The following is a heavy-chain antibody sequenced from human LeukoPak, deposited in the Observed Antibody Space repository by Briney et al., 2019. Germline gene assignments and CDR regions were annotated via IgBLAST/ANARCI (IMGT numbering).Heavy chain of an antibody. J-gene: IGHJ4*02. CDR3: ARKASVGYSSGWYHDY. Sequence: ASMKVSCKASGYTFTGYYMHWVRQAPGQGLEWMGWVNPNSGGTNYAQKFQGRVTMTRDTSISTAYMELSRLRSDDTAVYYCARKASVGYSSGWYHDYWGQGTLVTVSS. D-gene: IGHD6-19*01. CDR1: GYTFTGYY. V-gene: IGHV1-2*02. CDR2: VNPNSGGT.